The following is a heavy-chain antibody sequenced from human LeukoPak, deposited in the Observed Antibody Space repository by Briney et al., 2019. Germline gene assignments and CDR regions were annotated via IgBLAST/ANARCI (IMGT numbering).Heavy chain of an antibody. CDR3: AREGYSSGWYHYYGMDV. V-gene: IGHV7-4-1*02. CDR2: INTNTGNP. D-gene: IGHD6-19*01. CDR1: GYTFTSYA. Sequence: ASVKVSCKASGYTFTSYAMNWVRQAPGQGLEWMGWINTNTGNPTYAQGFTGRFVFSLDTSVSTAYLQISSLKAEDTAVYYCAREGYSSGWYHYYGMDVWGQGTTVTVSS. J-gene: IGHJ6*02.